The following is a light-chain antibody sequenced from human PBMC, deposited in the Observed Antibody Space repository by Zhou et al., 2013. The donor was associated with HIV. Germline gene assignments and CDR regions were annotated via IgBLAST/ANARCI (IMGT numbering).Light chain of an antibody. J-gene: IGKJ2*01. CDR1: QDISTY. CDR2: AAS. V-gene: IGKV1-6*01. Sequence: IQMTQSPSTLSASTGDRVTITCRASQDISTYLAWYQQKPGKSPKLLIYAASTLQSEVPSRFSGSGSGTDFTLTIDGLRPEDFATYYCLQDYNYPRTFGQGTKLEI. CDR3: LQDYNYPRT.